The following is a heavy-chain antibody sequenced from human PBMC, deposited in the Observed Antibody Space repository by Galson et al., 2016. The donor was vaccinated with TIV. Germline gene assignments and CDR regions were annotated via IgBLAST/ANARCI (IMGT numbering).Heavy chain of an antibody. Sequence: PALVTPTQTLTLTCTFPGFSLSTSGVAVGWIRQPPGKALEWLALIYWDDDKRYRPSLKSRLTITKDTPKNQVLLTVTNLDPEDTATYYCAHRRSVASAVLDAFDIWGPGTVVTVSS. V-gene: IGHV2-5*02. CDR3: AHRRSVASAVLDAFDI. CDR2: IYWDDDK. CDR1: GFSLSTSGVA. J-gene: IGHJ3*02. D-gene: IGHD2-2*01.